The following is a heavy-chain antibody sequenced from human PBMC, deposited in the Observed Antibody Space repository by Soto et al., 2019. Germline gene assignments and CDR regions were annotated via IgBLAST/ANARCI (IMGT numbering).Heavy chain of an antibody. Sequence: SETLSLTCTVSGGSISSGDYYWSWIRQPPGKGLEWIGYIYYSGSTYYNPSLKSRVTISVDTSKNQFSLKLSSVTAADTTVYYCARGSLGLYYYDSSGYYYFDYWGQGTLVTVSS. CDR3: ARGSLGLYYYDSSGYYYFDY. CDR2: IYYSGST. V-gene: IGHV4-30-4*01. CDR1: GGSISSGDYY. J-gene: IGHJ4*02. D-gene: IGHD3-22*01.